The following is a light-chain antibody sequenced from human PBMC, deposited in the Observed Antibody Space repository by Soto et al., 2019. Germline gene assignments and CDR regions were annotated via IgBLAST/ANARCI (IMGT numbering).Light chain of an antibody. CDR1: SSDVGGYNY. CDR3: SSYTTSNTRQIV. CDR2: DVS. J-gene: IGLJ1*01. Sequence: QSVLTQPASVSGSPGQSITISCTGTSSDVGGYNYVSWYQQHPGKAPKFIMYDVSNRPSGVSNRFTGSKSGTTASLTISGLQAEDDADYYCSSYTTSNTRQIVFGTGTKLTVL. V-gene: IGLV2-14*01.